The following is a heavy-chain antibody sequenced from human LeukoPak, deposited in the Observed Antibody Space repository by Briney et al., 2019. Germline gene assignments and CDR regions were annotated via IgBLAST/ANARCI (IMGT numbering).Heavy chain of an antibody. V-gene: IGHV3-48*01. CDR2: ISSSSTI. CDR1: GFTFSSYS. CDR3: ASSGRDYSTRRAYAFDI. D-gene: IGHD2-21*01. Sequence: GGSLRLSCAASGFTFSSYSMNWVRQAPGKGLEWVSYISSSSTIYYADSVKGRFTISRDNAKNSLYLQMNSLRAEDTAVYYCASSGRDYSTRRAYAFDIWGQGTMVTVSS. J-gene: IGHJ3*02.